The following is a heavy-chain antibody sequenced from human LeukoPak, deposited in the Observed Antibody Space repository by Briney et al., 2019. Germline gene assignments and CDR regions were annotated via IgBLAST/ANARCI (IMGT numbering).Heavy chain of an antibody. J-gene: IGHJ4*02. V-gene: IGHV4-59*10. Sequence: SETLSLTCAVYGGSFSGYYWSWIRQPAGKGLEWIGRIYTSGSTNYNPSLKSRVTISVDTSKNQFSLKLSSVTAADTAVYYCARWPLGYCSSTSCYSLWGQGTLVTVSS. CDR2: IYTSGST. D-gene: IGHD2-2*01. CDR3: ARWPLGYCSSTSCYSL. CDR1: GGSFSGYY.